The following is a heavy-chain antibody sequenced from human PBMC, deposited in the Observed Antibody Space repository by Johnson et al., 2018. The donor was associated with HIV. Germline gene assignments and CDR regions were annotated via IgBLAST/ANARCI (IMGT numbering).Heavy chain of an antibody. CDR1: GFTFSSHD. V-gene: IGHV3-30*18. Sequence: QEKLVESGGGVVQPGRSLRVSCGASGFTFSSHDMHWVRQAPGKGLEWLAVISYDGSNQYCAASGKGRFTISSDNSNKTVYLQMNSLGPEDTAVYYCAKPPSMGADAFDIWGQGTMVTVSS. D-gene: IGHD3-16*01. J-gene: IGHJ3*02. CDR3: AKPPSMGADAFDI. CDR2: ISYDGSNQ.